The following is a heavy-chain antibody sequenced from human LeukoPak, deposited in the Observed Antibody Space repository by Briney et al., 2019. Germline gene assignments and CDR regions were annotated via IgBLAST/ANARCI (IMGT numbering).Heavy chain of an antibody. CDR2: ISGSGVST. CDR1: GFTFSSYA. J-gene: IGHJ6*03. CDR3: AKSGSSKSYYYYSMDV. D-gene: IGHD6-13*01. Sequence: GGSLRLSCAASGFTFSSYAMSWVGQAPGKGLDWVSAISGSGVSTYYADSVKGRFTISRDNSKNTLYLQMNSLRAEDTAVYYCAKSGSSKSYYYYSMDVWGKGTTVTVSS. V-gene: IGHV3-23*01.